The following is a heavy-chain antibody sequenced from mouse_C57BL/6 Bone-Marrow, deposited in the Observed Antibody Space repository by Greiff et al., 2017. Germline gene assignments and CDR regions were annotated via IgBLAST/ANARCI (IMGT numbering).Heavy chain of an antibody. Sequence: QVQLQQSGAELVKPGASVKMSCKASGYTFTTYPIEWMKQNHGKSLEWIGNFHPYNDDTKYNEKFKGKATLTVEKSSSTVYLGLSRLTSDYSAVYCCARGGNYGGYYFDYWGQGTTLTVSS. CDR3: ARGGNYGGYYFDY. V-gene: IGHV1-47*01. D-gene: IGHD2-1*01. J-gene: IGHJ2*01. CDR2: FHPYNDDT. CDR1: GYTFTTYP.